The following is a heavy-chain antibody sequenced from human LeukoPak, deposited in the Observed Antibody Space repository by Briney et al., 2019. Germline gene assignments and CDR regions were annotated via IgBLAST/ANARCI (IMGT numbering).Heavy chain of an antibody. J-gene: IGHJ4*02. Sequence: GRSLRLSCAASGFTFSSYAMSWVRQAPGKGLEWVSAISGSGGSTYYADSVKGRFTISRDNSKNTLYLQMNSLRAEDTAVYYCAKGTTLNFGVVIRYYFDYWGQGTLVTVSS. CDR1: GFTFSSYA. CDR3: AKGTTLNFGVVIRYYFDY. V-gene: IGHV3-23*01. D-gene: IGHD3-3*01. CDR2: ISGSGGST.